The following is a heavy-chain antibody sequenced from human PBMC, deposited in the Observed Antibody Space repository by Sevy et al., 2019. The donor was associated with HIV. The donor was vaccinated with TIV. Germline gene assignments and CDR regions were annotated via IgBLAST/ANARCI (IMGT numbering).Heavy chain of an antibody. J-gene: IGHJ6*03. CDR1: GFTFSSYW. V-gene: IGHV3-74*01. D-gene: IGHD6-13*01. CDR3: ARAIAATNIYYYYYMDV. Sequence: GGSLRLSCAASGFTFSSYWIHWVRQAPGKGLVWVSRINNDGSSTSYTDSVKGRVTISRVNTKNTLYLQMNSLRAEDTAVYYCARAIAATNIYYYYYMDVWGKGTTVTVSS. CDR2: INNDGSST.